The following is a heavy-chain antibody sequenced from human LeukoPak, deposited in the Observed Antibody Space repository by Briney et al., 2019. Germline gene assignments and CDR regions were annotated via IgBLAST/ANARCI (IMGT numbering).Heavy chain of an antibody. CDR1: GGSISNYY. CDR3: AATGNLDY. CDR2: IYYTGGT. D-gene: IGHD1-26*01. V-gene: IGHV4-59*12. J-gene: IGHJ4*02. Sequence: SETLSLTCTISGGSISNYYWSWIRQTPGKGLEWIGYIYYTGGTDYNPSLKSRVTISEDTSKNQFSLKLSSVTAADTAVYYCAATGNLDYWGQGTLVTVSS.